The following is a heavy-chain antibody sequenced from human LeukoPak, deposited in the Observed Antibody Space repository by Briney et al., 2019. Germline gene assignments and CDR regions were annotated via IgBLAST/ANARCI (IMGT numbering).Heavy chain of an antibody. CDR2: ISGSGGST. V-gene: IGHV3-23*01. CDR1: GFIFSSHG. CDR3: ARGSSSSSWFDP. Sequence: GGTLRLSCAASGFIFSSHGMNWVRQAPGKGLEWVSAISGSGGSTYYADSVKGRFTISRDNSKNTLYLQMNSLRAEDTAVYYCARGSSSSSWFDPWGQGTLVTVSS. J-gene: IGHJ5*02. D-gene: IGHD6-13*01.